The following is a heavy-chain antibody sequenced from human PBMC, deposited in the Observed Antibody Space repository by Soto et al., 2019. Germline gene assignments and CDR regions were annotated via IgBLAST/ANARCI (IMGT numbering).Heavy chain of an antibody. CDR1: GGSISSGDYF. D-gene: IGHD3-9*01. J-gene: IGHJ6*02. CDR3: ARGLVIRPYYYHGMDV. CDR2: ISSIGST. Sequence: QVQLQESGPGLVKPSQTLSLTCTVSGGSISSGDYFWSWIRQSPGKGLEWIGYISSIGSTYYNPPLKSRVSVSRDTSKNQFSLKLSSVTTTDTAVYYCARGLVIRPYYYHGMDVWGQGTTVTVSS. V-gene: IGHV4-30-4*01.